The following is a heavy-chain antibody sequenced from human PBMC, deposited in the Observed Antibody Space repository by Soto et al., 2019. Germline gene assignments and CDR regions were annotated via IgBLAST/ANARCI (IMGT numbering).Heavy chain of an antibody. J-gene: IGHJ5*02. V-gene: IGHV1-8*01. D-gene: IGHD6-19*01. CDR1: GYTFTSYD. Sequence: ASVKVSCKASGYTFTSYDINWVRQATGQGLEWMGWMNPNSGNTGYAQKFQGRVTMTRNTSISTAYMELSSLRSEDTAVYYRARGRQQWLVLQKRNWFDPWGQGTLVTVSS. CDR3: ARGRQQWLVLQKRNWFDP. CDR2: MNPNSGNT.